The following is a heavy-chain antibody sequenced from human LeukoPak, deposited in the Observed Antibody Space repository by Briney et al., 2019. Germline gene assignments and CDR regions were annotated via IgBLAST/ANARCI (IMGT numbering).Heavy chain of an antibody. Sequence: PGGSLRLSCAASGFTFSSYAMGWVRQAPGKGLEWVSAISGSGGSTYYADSVKGRFTISRDNSKNTLYLQMNSLRAEDTAVYYCAKGLGSYYYGSGSPIDYWGQGTLVTVSS. CDR1: GFTFSSYA. CDR3: AKGLGSYYYGSGSPIDY. CDR2: ISGSGGST. J-gene: IGHJ4*02. V-gene: IGHV3-23*01. D-gene: IGHD3-10*01.